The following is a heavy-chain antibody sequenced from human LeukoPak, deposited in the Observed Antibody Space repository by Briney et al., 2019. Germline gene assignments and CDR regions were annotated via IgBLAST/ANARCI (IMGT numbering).Heavy chain of an antibody. CDR2: INHSGST. Sequence: SETLSLTCAVYGGSFSGYYWSWIRQPPGKGLEWIGEINHSGSTNYNPSLKSRVTISVDTSKNQFSLKLTSVTAADTAVYYCARGFEVEQLGISWWFDPWGQGNLVTVSS. CDR1: GGSFSGYY. D-gene: IGHD6-13*01. V-gene: IGHV4-34*01. CDR3: ARGFEVEQLGISWWFDP. J-gene: IGHJ5*02.